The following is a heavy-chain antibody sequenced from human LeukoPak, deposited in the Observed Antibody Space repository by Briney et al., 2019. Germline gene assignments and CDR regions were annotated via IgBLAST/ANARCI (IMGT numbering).Heavy chain of an antibody. D-gene: IGHD6-13*01. Sequence: GGSLRLSCAASGFPFSSYSVNWVRQAPGKGLEWVSSITSSGSYIYYTDSLKGRFTISRDNAKNSLYLQMNSLRVEDTAVYYCARDGIAAPWSFDLWGRGTLVTVSS. CDR1: GFPFSSYS. V-gene: IGHV3-21*01. CDR3: ARDGIAAPWSFDL. J-gene: IGHJ2*01. CDR2: ITSSGSYI.